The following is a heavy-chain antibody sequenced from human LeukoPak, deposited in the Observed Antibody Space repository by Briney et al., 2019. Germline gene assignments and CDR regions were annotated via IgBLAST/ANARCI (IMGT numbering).Heavy chain of an antibody. Sequence: ASVKVSCKASGYTFTSYGISWVRQAPGQGLEWIGWISTYNGNTNYAQKLQGRVTMTTDTSTSTAYMELRSLRSDDTAVYYCARGNPWYDILTGPTSCYYYGMDVWGQGTTVTVSS. D-gene: IGHD3-9*01. J-gene: IGHJ6*02. CDR2: ISTYNGNT. CDR1: GYTFTSYG. V-gene: IGHV1-18*01. CDR3: ARGNPWYDILTGPTSCYYYGMDV.